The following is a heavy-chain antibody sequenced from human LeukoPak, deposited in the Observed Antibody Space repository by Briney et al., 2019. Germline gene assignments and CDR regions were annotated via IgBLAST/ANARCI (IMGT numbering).Heavy chain of an antibody. V-gene: IGHV3-66*02. Sequence: GGSLRLSCAASGFTVSSNYMRGVRQAPGMGRECGSVIYSGGSTYYAASVTGRFTIYRDNSKNTLYLHMNSRRAEDTAVYYCARDRWEGGYDYFDYWGQGTLVTVSS. CDR3: ARDRWEGGYDYFDY. D-gene: IGHD5-12*01. J-gene: IGHJ4*02. CDR1: GFTVSSNY. CDR2: IYSGGST.